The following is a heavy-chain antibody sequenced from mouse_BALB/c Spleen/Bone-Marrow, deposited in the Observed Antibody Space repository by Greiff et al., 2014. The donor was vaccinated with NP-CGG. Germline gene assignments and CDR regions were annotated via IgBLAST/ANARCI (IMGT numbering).Heavy chain of an antibody. J-gene: IGHJ2*01. CDR1: GYSITSSYY. CDR2: ISYDGIN. Sequence: EVQLVESGPGLVKPSQSLSPTCSVTGYSITSSYYWNWIRQFPGNKLEWMGYISYDGINNYNPSLKNRISITRDTSKNQFFLRLNSVTTEDTATYYCAALWSEGYYFDYWGQGATLTVSS. CDR3: AALWSEGYYFDY. V-gene: IGHV3-6*02.